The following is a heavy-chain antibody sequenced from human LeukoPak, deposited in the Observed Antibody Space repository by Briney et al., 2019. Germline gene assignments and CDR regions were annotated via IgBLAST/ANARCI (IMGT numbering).Heavy chain of an antibody. CDR1: GFTFSIYA. Sequence: GGSLRLSCAASGFTFSIYAMSWVRQDPGKGLEWVSTISGSGDSTHYADSVKGRFTISRDNSKNTLYLQMNSLRAEDTAVYYCAKDLNGSFGYWGQGTLVTVSS. J-gene: IGHJ4*02. V-gene: IGHV3-23*01. CDR3: AKDLNGSFGY. CDR2: ISGSGDST. D-gene: IGHD2-8*01.